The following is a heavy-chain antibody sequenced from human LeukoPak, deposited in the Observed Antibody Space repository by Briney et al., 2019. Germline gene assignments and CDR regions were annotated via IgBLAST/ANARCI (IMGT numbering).Heavy chain of an antibody. V-gene: IGHV3-69-1*01. Sequence: GGSLRLSCAASGFNFIGYSMSWVRRPPGKGPEWVSSISSSDSTYYADSVKGRFTVSRDNAGNSLYLHMDTLRPDDTAVYYCAREGYTYGHGVDYWGQGTLVTVSS. CDR3: AREGYTYGHGVDY. D-gene: IGHD5-18*01. CDR2: ISSSDST. J-gene: IGHJ4*02. CDR1: GFNFIGYS.